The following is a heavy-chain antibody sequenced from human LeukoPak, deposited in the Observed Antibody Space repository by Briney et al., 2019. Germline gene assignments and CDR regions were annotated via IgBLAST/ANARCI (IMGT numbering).Heavy chain of an antibody. Sequence: PGRSLRLSCAASGFTFSSYGMHWVRQAPGKGLEWVAVIWYDGSNKYYADSVKGRFTISRDNSKNTLYLQMNSLRAEDTAVYYCANDYYDSSGYYYYFDYWGQGTLVTVSS. V-gene: IGHV3-33*06. J-gene: IGHJ4*02. CDR2: IWYDGSNK. D-gene: IGHD3-22*01. CDR3: ANDYYDSSGYYYYFDY. CDR1: GFTFSSYG.